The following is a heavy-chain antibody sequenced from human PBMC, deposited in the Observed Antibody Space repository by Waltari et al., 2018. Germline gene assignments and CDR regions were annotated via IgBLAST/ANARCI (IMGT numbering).Heavy chain of an antibody. V-gene: IGHV4-39*07. D-gene: IGHD3-3*01. CDR2: IYYSGST. CDR3: ARCGLRFLEWYWFDP. CDR1: GGSISSSSYY. J-gene: IGHJ5*02. Sequence: QLQLQESGPGLVKPSATLSLTCTVSGGSISSSSYYWGWIRQPPGKGLEWIGSIYYSGSTYYNPSLKSRVTISVDTSKNQFSLKLSSVTAADTAVYYCARCGLRFLEWYWFDPWGQGTLVTVSS.